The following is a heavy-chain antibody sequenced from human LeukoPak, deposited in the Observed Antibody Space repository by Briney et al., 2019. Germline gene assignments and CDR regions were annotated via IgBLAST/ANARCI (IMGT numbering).Heavy chain of an antibody. CDR3: ARSQSGSYSNLDY. CDR2: ISSGSSTI. D-gene: IGHD1-26*01. CDR1: GFTFSIYS. Sequence: GGSLRLSCAASGFTFSIYSINWVRQAPGKGLEWVSFISSGSSTIYYADSVKGRFTISRDNAKNSLYPQMNSLRAEDTAVYYCARSQSGSYSNLDYWGQGTLVTVSS. J-gene: IGHJ4*02. V-gene: IGHV3-48*01.